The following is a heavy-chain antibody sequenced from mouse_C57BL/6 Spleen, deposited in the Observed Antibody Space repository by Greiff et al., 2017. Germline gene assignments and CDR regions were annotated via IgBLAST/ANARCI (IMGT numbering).Heavy chain of an antibody. CDR2: FYPGSGSI. D-gene: IGHD1-1*01. Sequence: VKLQESGAELVKPGASVKLSCKASGYTFTEYTIHWVKQRSGQGLEWIGWFYPGSGSIKYNEKFKDKATLTADKSSSTVYMELSRLTSEDSAVYFCARHEEDYYGSSHWYFDVWGTGTTDTVSS. CDR1: GYTFTEYT. CDR3: ARHEEDYYGSSHWYFDV. V-gene: IGHV1-62-2*01. J-gene: IGHJ1*03.